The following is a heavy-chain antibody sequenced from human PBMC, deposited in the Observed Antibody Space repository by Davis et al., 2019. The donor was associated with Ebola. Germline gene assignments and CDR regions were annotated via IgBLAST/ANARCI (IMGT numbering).Heavy chain of an antibody. J-gene: IGHJ4*02. CDR3: VRTTYGAPEY. Sequence: GKSLKISCAASGFTFSRYWMHWVRQAPGKVLVYVSRISSDGGITSYADSVKGRFTISRDNAKSTLYLQMNSLTAEDTAVYYCVRTTYGAPEYWGQGTLVTVSS. V-gene: IGHV3-74*01. D-gene: IGHD4-17*01. CDR1: GFTFSRYW. CDR2: ISSDGGIT.